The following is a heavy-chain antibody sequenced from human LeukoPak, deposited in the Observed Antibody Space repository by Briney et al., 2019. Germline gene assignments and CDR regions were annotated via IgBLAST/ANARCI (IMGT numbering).Heavy chain of an antibody. V-gene: IGHV1-18*01. CDR1: GYTFTSYG. J-gene: IGHJ4*02. D-gene: IGHD2-2*01. CDR3: ARSPEVLYKAVPAAMDY. Sequence: GASVKVSCKASGYTFTSYGISWVRQAPGQGLEWMGWISAYNGNTNYAQKLQGRVTMTTDTSTSTAYMELRSLRSEDTAVYYCARSPEVLYKAVPAAMDYWGQGTLVTVSS. CDR2: ISAYNGNT.